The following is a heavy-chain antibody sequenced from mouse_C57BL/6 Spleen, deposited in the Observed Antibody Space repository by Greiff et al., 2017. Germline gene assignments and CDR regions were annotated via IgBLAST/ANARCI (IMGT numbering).Heavy chain of an antibody. CDR2: IYPGGGYT. Sequence: QVYVKQSGAELVRPGTSVKMSCKASGYTFTNYWIGWAKQRPGHGLEWIGDIYPGGGYTNYNEKFKGTATLTADKSSSTAYMQFSSLTSEDSAIYYCARVLLRDYFDYWGQGTTLTVSS. J-gene: IGHJ2*01. CDR1: GYTFTNYW. D-gene: IGHD1-1*01. CDR3: ARVLLRDYFDY. V-gene: IGHV1-63*01.